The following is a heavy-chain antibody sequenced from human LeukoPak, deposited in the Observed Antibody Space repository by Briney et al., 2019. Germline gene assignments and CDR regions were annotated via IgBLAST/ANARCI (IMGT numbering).Heavy chain of an antibody. D-gene: IGHD6-13*01. CDR3: AREGYSSNWYDY. Sequence: SESLSLTCTVSGGSISSHYWAWIRPPPGKGLAWIGYVSYTGTTNYNPSLKSRVTLSVDTSKNQFSLKLRSVTAADTAVYYCAREGYSSNWYDYWGQGTLVTVSS. J-gene: IGHJ5*01. CDR1: GGSISSHY. V-gene: IGHV4-59*11. CDR2: VSYTGTT.